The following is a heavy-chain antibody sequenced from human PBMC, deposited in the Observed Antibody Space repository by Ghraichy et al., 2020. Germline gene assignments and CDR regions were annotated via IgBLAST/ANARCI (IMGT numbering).Heavy chain of an antibody. CDR2: IYWNDDK. J-gene: IGHJ5*02. V-gene: IGHV2-5*01. CDR3: VHRRVTRITIFGVAIAGWFDP. CDR1: GFSLSTSGVG. Sequence: SGPTLVKPTQTLTLTCTFSGFSLSTSGVGVGWIRQPPGKALEWLALIYWNDDKRYSPSLKSRLTITKDTSKNQVVLTMTNMDPVDTATYYCVHRRVTRITIFGVAIAGWFDPWGQGTLVTVSS. D-gene: IGHD3-3*01.